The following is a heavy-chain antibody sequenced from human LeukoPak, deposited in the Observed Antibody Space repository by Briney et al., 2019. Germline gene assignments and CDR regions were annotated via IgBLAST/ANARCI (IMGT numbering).Heavy chain of an antibody. V-gene: IGHV4-59*01. Sequence: SETLSLTCTVSGGSISSYYWSWIRQPPGKRLEWIGYIYYSGSTNYNPSLKSRVTISVDTSKNQFSLKLSSVTAADTAVYYCARAPYYYGSGSLSWLFDYWGQGTLVTVSS. J-gene: IGHJ4*02. CDR3: ARAPYYYGSGSLSWLFDY. D-gene: IGHD3-10*01. CDR1: GGSISSYY. CDR2: IYYSGST.